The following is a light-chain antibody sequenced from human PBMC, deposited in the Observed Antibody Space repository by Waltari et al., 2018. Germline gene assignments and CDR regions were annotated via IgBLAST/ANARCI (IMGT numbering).Light chain of an antibody. J-gene: IGKJ3*01. CDR3: QQGYNTPFT. Sequence: DIQMTQSPSSLSASVGDKVTITCRASQGISSWLAWYQQKPGKAPKLLIYAASNLQRGVPSRFSGSGSGTDYTLTISSLQPEDFATYYCQQGYNTPFTFGPGTKLDIK. CDR1: QGISSW. CDR2: AAS. V-gene: IGKV1-12*01.